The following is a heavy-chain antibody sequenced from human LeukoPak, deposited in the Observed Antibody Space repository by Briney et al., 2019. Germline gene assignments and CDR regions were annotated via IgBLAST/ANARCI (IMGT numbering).Heavy chain of an antibody. D-gene: IGHD2/OR15-2a*01. V-gene: IGHV3-64D*06. CDR1: GFTFSSYA. CDR3: VKKEFVSRYYFDY. CDR2: IRSDGDRS. J-gene: IGHJ4*02. Sequence: PGGSLRLSCSASGFTFSSYAMHWVRQAPGKGLECVSAIRSDGDRSYYADSVKGRFTISRDNSKNTLYLQMSSLRAEDTAVYYCVKKEFVSRYYFDYWGQGTLVTVSS.